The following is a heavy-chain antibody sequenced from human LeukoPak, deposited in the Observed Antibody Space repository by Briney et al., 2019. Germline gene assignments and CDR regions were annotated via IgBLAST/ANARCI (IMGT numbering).Heavy chain of an antibody. CDR3: ARLTDYYYYMDV. CDR1: GGSISSSNW. J-gene: IGHJ6*03. V-gene: IGHV4-4*02. Sequence: SETLSLTCAVSGGSISSSNWWSWVRQPPGKGLEWIGEIYHSGSTNYNPSLKSRVTISVDTSKNQFSLKLSSVTAADTAVYYCARLTDYYYYMDVWGKGTTVTISS. CDR2: IYHSGST.